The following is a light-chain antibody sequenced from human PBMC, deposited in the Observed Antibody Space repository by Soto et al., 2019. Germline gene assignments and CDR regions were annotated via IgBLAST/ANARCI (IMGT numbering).Light chain of an antibody. Sequence: EIVLTQSPATLSLSPGERATLSCRASQSVSSSYLAWYQQKPGQAPRLLIYGASSRATGIPDRFSGSGSGTDFTLTISRLEPEDFAVYYCQQYGSSPHFGGGTKVDIK. CDR1: QSVSSSY. CDR3: QQYGSSPH. V-gene: IGKV3-20*01. J-gene: IGKJ4*01. CDR2: GAS.